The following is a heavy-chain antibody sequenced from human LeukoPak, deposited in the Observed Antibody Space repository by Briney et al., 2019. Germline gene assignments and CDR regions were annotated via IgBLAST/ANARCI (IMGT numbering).Heavy chain of an antibody. J-gene: IGHJ6*02. V-gene: IGHV5-51*01. D-gene: IGHD2-2*01. Sequence: HGESLKISCKGSGYSFTSYWIGWVRQMPGKGLEGMGIIYPGDSDTRYSPSFQGQVTISADKSISTAYLQWSSLKASATAMYYCARHADIVVVPAATYYGMDVWGQGTTVTVSS. CDR3: ARHADIVVVPAATYYGMDV. CDR1: GYSFTSYW. CDR2: IYPGDSDT.